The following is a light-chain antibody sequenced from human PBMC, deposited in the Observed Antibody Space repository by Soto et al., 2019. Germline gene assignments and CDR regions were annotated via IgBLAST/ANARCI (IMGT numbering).Light chain of an antibody. V-gene: IGKV1-33*01. CDR1: QDISNY. Sequence: DIQMTQSPSSLSASVGDRVTITCQASQDISNYLNWYQQKPGKAPKLLIYDASNLETGVPSRFSVRGSGTDFTYAISSLEPEDIATYYCQQYDNLPPRLTFGGETTVDIK. CDR3: QQYDNLPPRLT. J-gene: IGKJ4*01. CDR2: DAS.